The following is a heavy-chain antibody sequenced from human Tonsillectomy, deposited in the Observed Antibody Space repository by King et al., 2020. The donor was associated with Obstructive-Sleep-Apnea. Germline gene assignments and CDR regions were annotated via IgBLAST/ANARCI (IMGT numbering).Heavy chain of an antibody. D-gene: IGHD3-10*01. J-gene: IGHJ4*02. CDR1: GFTFDDYG. CDR2: AYCNGGNT. CDR3: ARLGDAYYGSGSYVEY. Sequence: VQLVESGGGVVQPGGSLRLSCAASGFTFDDYGMSWVRQAPGKGLEWVSSAYCNGGNTAYADSVRGRFTISRDNAKNSLYLQVNSLRVEDTALYYCARLGDAYYGSGSYVEYWGQGTLVTVSS. V-gene: IGHV3-20*04.